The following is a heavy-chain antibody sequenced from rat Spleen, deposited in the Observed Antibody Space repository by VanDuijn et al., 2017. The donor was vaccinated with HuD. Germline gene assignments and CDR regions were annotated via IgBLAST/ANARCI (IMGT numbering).Heavy chain of an antibody. CDR1: GFTFSNYG. Sequence: EVQLVESGGGLVQPGRSLKLSCAASGFTFSNYGMAWVRQAPTKGLEWVATISYDGSSTYYRDSVKGRFTISRDNAKSTLYLQLDSLRSEDTATYYCASREYFDFWGPGTMVNVSS. CDR2: ISYDGSST. V-gene: IGHV5-29*01. CDR3: ASREYFDF. J-gene: IGHJ1*01.